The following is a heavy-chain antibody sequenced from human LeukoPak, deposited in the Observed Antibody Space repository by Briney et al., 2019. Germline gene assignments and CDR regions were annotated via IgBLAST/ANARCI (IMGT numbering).Heavy chain of an antibody. Sequence: GGSLRLSCAASGFTFDDCAMHWVRQAPGKGLEWVSLITWDGGRTNYADSVKGRFTISRDNSKYSLYLQMNSLRAEDTAVYYCARDGMDVWGKGTTVTVSS. CDR1: GFTFDDCA. CDR2: ITWDGGRT. V-gene: IGHV3-43D*03. CDR3: ARDGMDV. J-gene: IGHJ6*03.